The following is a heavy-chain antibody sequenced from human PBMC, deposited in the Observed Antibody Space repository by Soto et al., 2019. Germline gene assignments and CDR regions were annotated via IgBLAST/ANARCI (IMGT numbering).Heavy chain of an antibody. J-gene: IGHJ5*02. CDR2: IKSKTDGETT. V-gene: IGHV3-15*01. Sequence: TGGSLRLSCSASGFTFSSYSMNWVRQAPGKGLEWVGRIKSKTDGETTDYAAPVKGRFTISRDDSKNTLYLQMNSLKTEDTALYYCTTAHRGFDPWGQGTLVTVSS. CDR1: GFTFSSYS. CDR3: TTAHRGFDP.